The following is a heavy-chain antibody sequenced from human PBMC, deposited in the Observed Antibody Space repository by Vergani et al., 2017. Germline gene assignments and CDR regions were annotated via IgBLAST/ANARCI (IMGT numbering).Heavy chain of an antibody. Sequence: EVQLVQSGAEVKKPGESLKISCQGSGYIFSNFWIGWVRQRPGRGLEWMGIIYPGDSEVKSNPTFRGQVIFSVDTSVNTAYIQWRSLQASDTATYFCASGGHGSENGGALQLWGQGTNITVSS. CDR2: IYPGDSEV. CDR3: ASGGHGSENGGALQL. V-gene: IGHV5-51*03. J-gene: IGHJ3*01. CDR1: GYIFSNFW. D-gene: IGHD3-10*01.